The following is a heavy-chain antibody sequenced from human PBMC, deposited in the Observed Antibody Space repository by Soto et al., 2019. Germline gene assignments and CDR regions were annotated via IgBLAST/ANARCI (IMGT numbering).Heavy chain of an antibody. V-gene: IGHV3-30-3*01. CDR1: GFTFSSYA. J-gene: IGHJ4*02. CDR3: ARDGGSYRYTGVGYFDY. D-gene: IGHD3-16*02. Sequence: PGGSLRLSCAASGFTFSSYAMHWVRQAPGKGLEWVAVISYGGSNKYYADSVKGRFTISRDNSKNTLYLQMNSLRAEDTAVYYCARDGGSYRYTGVGYFDYGGQGTLVTVSS. CDR2: ISYGGSNK.